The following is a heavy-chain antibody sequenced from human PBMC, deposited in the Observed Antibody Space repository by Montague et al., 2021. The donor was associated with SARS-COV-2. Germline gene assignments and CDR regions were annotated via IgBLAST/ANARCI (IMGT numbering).Heavy chain of an antibody. CDR3: ARVSGYGSGSSFNWFDS. Sequence: SQTLSLTCGVFGDSINNVNYFWSWIRQPAGKGLEWIGRVYISGSTDYNPSLKSRVTMLLDKSANELTLQVTSVSAADTAVYYCARVSGYGSGSSFNWFDSWGQGLVVTVSS. CDR1: GDSINNVNYF. D-gene: IGHD3-10*01. CDR2: VYISGST. J-gene: IGHJ5*01. V-gene: IGHV4-61*02.